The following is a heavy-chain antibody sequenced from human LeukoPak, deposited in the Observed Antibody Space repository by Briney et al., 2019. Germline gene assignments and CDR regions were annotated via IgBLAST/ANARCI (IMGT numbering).Heavy chain of an antibody. Sequence: GGSLRLSCAASGFTFSSYEMNWVRQAPGKGLEWVSYISSSGSTIYYADSVKGRFTISRDNAKNLLYLQMNSLRAEDTAVYYCARDKSGSYDRYMDVWGTGTTVTVSS. CDR2: ISSSGSTI. J-gene: IGHJ6*03. V-gene: IGHV3-48*03. CDR3: ARDKSGSYDRYMDV. D-gene: IGHD1-26*01. CDR1: GFTFSSYE.